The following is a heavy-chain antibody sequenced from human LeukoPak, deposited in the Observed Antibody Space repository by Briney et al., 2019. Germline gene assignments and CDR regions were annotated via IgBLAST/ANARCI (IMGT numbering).Heavy chain of an antibody. D-gene: IGHD3-22*01. CDR3: ARSRSSGFPIFDY. CDR1: GGSISSSSYY. J-gene: IGHJ4*02. V-gene: IGHV4-61*05. Sequence: SETLSLTCTVSGGSISSSSYYWGWIRQPPGKGLEWIGYIYYIGSTNYNPSLKSRVTISVDTSKNQFSLKLSSVTAADTAVYYCARSRSSGFPIFDYWGQGTLVTVSS. CDR2: IYYIGST.